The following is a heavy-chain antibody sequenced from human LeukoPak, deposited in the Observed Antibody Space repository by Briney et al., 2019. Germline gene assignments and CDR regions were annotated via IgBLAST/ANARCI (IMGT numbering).Heavy chain of an antibody. Sequence: GGSVRLSCAASGFTFSSYGMLWVRQAPGKGLEWVAVISYDGSNKYYADSVKGRFTISRDNSKNTLYLQMNSLRADDTAVDYCAKPRFTGCYDSSGYPDYWGQGTLVTVSA. CDR1: GFTFSSYG. D-gene: IGHD3-22*01. CDR2: ISYDGSNK. V-gene: IGHV3-30*18. J-gene: IGHJ4*02. CDR3: AKPRFTGCYDSSGYPDY.